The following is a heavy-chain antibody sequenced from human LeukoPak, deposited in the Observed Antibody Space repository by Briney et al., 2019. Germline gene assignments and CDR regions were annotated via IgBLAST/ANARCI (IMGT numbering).Heavy chain of an antibody. Sequence: GASVKVSCKASGYNFINYYIHWVRQAPGQGLEWMGWISAYNGNTNYAQKLQGRVTMTTDTSTSTAYMELRSLRSDDTAVYYCARDWTYYYDSSGYSPSGYWGQGTLVTVSS. V-gene: IGHV1-18*04. J-gene: IGHJ4*02. CDR3: ARDWTYYYDSSGYSPSGY. D-gene: IGHD3-22*01. CDR2: ISAYNGNT. CDR1: GYNFINYY.